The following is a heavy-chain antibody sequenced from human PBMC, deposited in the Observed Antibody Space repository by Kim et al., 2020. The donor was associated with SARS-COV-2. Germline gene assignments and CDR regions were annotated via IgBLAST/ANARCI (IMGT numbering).Heavy chain of an antibody. D-gene: IGHD3-16*01. J-gene: IGHJ4*02. V-gene: IGHV1-3*01. CDR3: LGGFSFDY. CDR2: GNGKT. Sequence: GNGKTIYSQKFQGRVTFTTDTSASTAYMELSFLKSEDSAVYYCLGGFSFDYWGQGTLVTVSS.